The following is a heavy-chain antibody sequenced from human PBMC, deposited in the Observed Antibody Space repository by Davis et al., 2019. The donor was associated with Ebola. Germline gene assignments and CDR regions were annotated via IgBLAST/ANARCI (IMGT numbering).Heavy chain of an antibody. V-gene: IGHV1-18*01. CDR1: GYTFTRYG. CDR3: ARAVTMVLPSGWFDP. D-gene: IGHD3-10*01. CDR2: ISVYNGNT. Sequence: AASVQVSCKASGYTFTRYGISWVRQAPGQGLEWMGWISVYNGNTNYAQNLQGRVTMTTDTSTSTAYMEVRSLRYDDTAVFYCARAVTMVLPSGWFDPWGQGTLVTVSS. J-gene: IGHJ5*02.